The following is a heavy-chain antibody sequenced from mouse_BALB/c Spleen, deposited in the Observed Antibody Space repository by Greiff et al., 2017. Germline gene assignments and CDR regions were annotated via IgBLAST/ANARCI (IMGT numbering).Heavy chain of an antibody. CDR3: ARGGYYYGSSYGYFDV. D-gene: IGHD1-1*01. Sequence: LVESGGGLVQPGGSRKLSCAASGFTFSSFGMHWVRQAPEKGLEWVAYISSGSSTIYYADTVKGRFTISRDNPKNTLFLQMTSLRSEDTAMYYCARGGYYYGSSYGYFDVWGAGTTVTVSS. J-gene: IGHJ1*01. CDR1: GFTFSSFG. CDR2: ISSGSSTI. V-gene: IGHV5-17*02.